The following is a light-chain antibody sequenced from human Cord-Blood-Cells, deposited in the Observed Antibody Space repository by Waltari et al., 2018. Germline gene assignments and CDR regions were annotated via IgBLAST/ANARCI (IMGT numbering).Light chain of an antibody. J-gene: IGKJ1*01. CDR1: QSVSSY. V-gene: IGKV3-11*01. CDR3: QQRSNWPPWT. Sequence: EIVLTPSPATLSLSPGESATLSYRASQSVSSYLAWYQQKPGQAPRLLIYDASNRATGIPARFSGSGSGTDFSLTISSLEPEDFAVYYCQQRSNWPPWTFGQGTKVEIK. CDR2: DAS.